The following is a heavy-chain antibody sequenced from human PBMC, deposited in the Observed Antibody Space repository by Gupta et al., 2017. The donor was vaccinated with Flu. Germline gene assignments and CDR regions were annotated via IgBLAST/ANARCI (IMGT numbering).Heavy chain of an antibody. J-gene: IGHJ3*02. CDR3: ARAGTYYDILTGYGGFDI. D-gene: IGHD3-9*01. CDR2: VTGTGATY. Sequence: GKGLEWVSVVTGTGATYYYADSVKGRFTISRDNSKSTLYLQMDSLRAEDTAVYYCARAGTYYDILTGYGGFDIWGQGTMVTVSS. V-gene: IGHV3-23*01.